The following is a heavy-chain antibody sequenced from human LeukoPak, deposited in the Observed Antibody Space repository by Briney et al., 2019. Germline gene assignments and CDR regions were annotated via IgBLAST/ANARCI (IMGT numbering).Heavy chain of an antibody. CDR2: INPNSGGT. J-gene: IGHJ4*02. D-gene: IGHD6-6*01. CDR3: ARDLGHSSSGY. CDR1: GYTFTGYY. Sequence: ASVKASCKASGYTFTGYYMHWVRQAPGRGLEWMGWINPNSGGTNYEQKFQGRVTMTRDTSISTAYMELSSLRSDDTAVYYCARDLGHSSSGYWGQGTLVTVSS. V-gene: IGHV1-2*02.